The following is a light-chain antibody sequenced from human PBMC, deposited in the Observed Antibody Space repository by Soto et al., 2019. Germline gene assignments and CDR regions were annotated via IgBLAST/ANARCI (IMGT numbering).Light chain of an antibody. CDR1: SSDVGGYNY. V-gene: IGLV2-8*01. CDR2: EVT. Sequence: QSVLTQPPSASGSPGQSVTISRTGTSSDVGGYNYVSWYQQHPGKAPKLVIYEVTKRPSGVPDRFSGSKSGNTASLTVSGLQAEDEADYYCSSFTGASTIFRTGTKVTVL. J-gene: IGLJ1*01. CDR3: SSFTGASTI.